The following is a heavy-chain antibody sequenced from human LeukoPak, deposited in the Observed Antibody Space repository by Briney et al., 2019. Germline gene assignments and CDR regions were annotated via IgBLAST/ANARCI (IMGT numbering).Heavy chain of an antibody. V-gene: IGHV1-18*01. CDR3: ARDFLGYCSSTSCYENDY. Sequence: ASVKVSCKASGYTFTSYGISWVRQAPGQGLEWMGWISAYNGNTNYAQKLQGRVTMTTDTSTSTAYMELRSLRSDDTAVYYCARDFLGYCSSTSCYENDYWGQGTLVTVSS. CDR2: ISAYNGNT. D-gene: IGHD2-2*01. J-gene: IGHJ4*02. CDR1: GYTFTSYG.